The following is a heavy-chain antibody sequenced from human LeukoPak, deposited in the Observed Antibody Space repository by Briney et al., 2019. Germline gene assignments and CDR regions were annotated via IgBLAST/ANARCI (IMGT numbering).Heavy chain of an antibody. CDR2: IIPSFGTA. D-gene: IGHD2-15*01. CDR3: KGGYCSGGTCYIRGFDP. CDR1: GGTFSNYA. V-gene: IGHV1-69*01. J-gene: IGHJ5*02. Sequence: SVKVSCKASGGTFSNYAISWMRQAPGQGPEWMGGIIPSFGTANYAQKFEGRVNIAADESTNIAYMELRSLRSEDAAVYCAKGGYCSGGTCYIRGFDPWGQGTLVTVSS.